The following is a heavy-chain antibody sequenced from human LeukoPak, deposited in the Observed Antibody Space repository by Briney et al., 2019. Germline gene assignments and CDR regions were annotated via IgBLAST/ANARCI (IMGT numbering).Heavy chain of an antibody. V-gene: IGHV3-53*01. CDR2: IYSGGST. J-gene: IGHJ3*02. CDR1: GFTVSSNY. CDR3: ARKQWELGAFDI. Sequence: SGGSLRLSCAASGFTVSSNYMSWVRQAPGKGLEWVSVIYSGGSTYYADSVKGRFTISRDNSKNTLYLQMNRLRAEDTAVYYCARKQWELGAFDIWGQGTMVTVSS. D-gene: IGHD1-26*01.